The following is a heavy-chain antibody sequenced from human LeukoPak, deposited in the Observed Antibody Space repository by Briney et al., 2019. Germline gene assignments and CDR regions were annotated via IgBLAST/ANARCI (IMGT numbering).Heavy chain of an antibody. Sequence: ASVKVSCKASGYTFTSYGISWVRQAPGQGLEWMGWISAYNGNTNYAQKLQGRVTMTTDTSTSTAYMELRSLRSGDTAVYYCAREPLRGITYYDFWSGYPDAFDIWGQGTMVTVSS. D-gene: IGHD3-3*01. CDR3: AREPLRGITYYDFWSGYPDAFDI. CDR1: GYTFTSYG. J-gene: IGHJ3*02. CDR2: ISAYNGNT. V-gene: IGHV1-18*01.